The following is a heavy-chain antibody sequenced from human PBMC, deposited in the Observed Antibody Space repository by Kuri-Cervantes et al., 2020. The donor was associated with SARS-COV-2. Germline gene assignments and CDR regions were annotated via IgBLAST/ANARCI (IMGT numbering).Heavy chain of an antibody. J-gene: IGHJ3*02. CDR2: ISYDGSNK. D-gene: IGHD1-26*01. CDR3: ASELGENAFDI. Sequence: GESLKISCAASGFTFSSYAMHWVRQAPGKGLEWVAVISYDGSNKYYADSVKGRFTISRDNSKNTLYLQMNSLRAEDTAVYYCASELGENAFDIWGQGTMVTVSS. CDR1: GFTFSSYA. V-gene: IGHV3-30-3*01.